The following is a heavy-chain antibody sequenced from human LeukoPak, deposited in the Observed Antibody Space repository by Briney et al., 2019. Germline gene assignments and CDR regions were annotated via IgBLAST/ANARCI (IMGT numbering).Heavy chain of an antibody. D-gene: IGHD6-13*01. V-gene: IGHV1-24*01. J-gene: IGHJ5*02. CDR2: FDPKEGER. CDR3: ARASVYSSSWYWFDP. Sequence: ASVKVSCKVSGDTLTELSMHWVRQAPGKGLEWMGGFDPKEGERVYAQNFQGRVTMTRNTSISTAYMELSSLRSEDTAVYYCARASVYSSSWYWFDPWGQGTLVTVSS. CDR1: GDTLTELS.